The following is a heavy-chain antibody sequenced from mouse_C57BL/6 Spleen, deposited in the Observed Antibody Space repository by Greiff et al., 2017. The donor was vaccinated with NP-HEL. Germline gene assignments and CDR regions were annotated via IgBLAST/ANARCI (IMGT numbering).Heavy chain of an antibody. D-gene: IGHD3-2*02. CDR1: GYTFTSYW. V-gene: IGHV1-52*01. Sequence: QVQLQQSGAELVRPGSSVKLSCKASGYTFTSYWMHWVKQRPIQGLEWIGNIDPSDSETHYNQKFKDKATLTVDKSSSTAYMQLSSLTSEDSAVYYCASGSSGYVNYFDYWGQGTTLTVSS. J-gene: IGHJ2*01. CDR2: IDPSDSET. CDR3: ASGSSGYVNYFDY.